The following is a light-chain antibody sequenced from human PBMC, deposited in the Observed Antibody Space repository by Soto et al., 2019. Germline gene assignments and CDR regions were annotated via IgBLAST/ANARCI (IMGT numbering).Light chain of an antibody. Sequence: QSALTQPASMSGSPGQSITISCTGTSSDVGGYPYVSWYQHHPGKAPKLIIYDNNKRPSGIPDRFSGSKSGTSATLGITGLQTGDEADYYCGTWDSSLSVHVFGTGTKLTVL. CDR2: DNN. J-gene: IGLJ1*01. CDR1: SSDVGGYPY. CDR3: GTWDSSLSVHV. V-gene: IGLV1-51*01.